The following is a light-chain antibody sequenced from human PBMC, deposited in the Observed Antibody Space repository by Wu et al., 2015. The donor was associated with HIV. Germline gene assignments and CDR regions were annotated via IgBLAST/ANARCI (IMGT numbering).Light chain of an antibody. Sequence: PGHGSQAPPSMIHSIRALASQTRFSGSGSGTDFTLTISRLEPEDFAVYHCQQYGSSPLTFGGGTKVEIK. CDR3: QQYGSSPLT. J-gene: IGKJ4*01. V-gene: IGKV3-20*01. CDR2: IHS.